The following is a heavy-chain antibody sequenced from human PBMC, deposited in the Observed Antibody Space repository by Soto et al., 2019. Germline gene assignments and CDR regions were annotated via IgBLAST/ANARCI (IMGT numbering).Heavy chain of an antibody. D-gene: IGHD3-3*01. CDR2: IYSSGST. Sequence: SETLSLTCTVSGGSINSGNYYWSWIRQPPGKGLEWIGYIYSSGSTNYNPSLKSRATISVDTSKNQFSLKLTSVTAADTAVYYCASPRSNFWSGYFDYWGQGALVTVSS. J-gene: IGHJ4*02. V-gene: IGHV4-30-4*01. CDR3: ASPRSNFWSGYFDY. CDR1: GGSINSGNYY.